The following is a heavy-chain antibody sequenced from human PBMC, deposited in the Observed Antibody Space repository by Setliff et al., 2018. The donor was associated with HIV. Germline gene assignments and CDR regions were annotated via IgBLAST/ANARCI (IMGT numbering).Heavy chain of an antibody. Sequence: GGSLRLSCAGSGFTFSSYAMHGVRQAPGKGLEWVSYISGSSSSIFYAESVKGRFTISRDNAKNSLYLQMNSLRVEDTAVYYCARVDFWSGWSGYPYYMDVWGKGTTVTVSS. D-gene: IGHD3-3*01. CDR3: ARVDFWSGWSGYPYYMDV. J-gene: IGHJ6*03. V-gene: IGHV3-48*01. CDR1: GFTFSSYA. CDR2: ISGSSSSI.